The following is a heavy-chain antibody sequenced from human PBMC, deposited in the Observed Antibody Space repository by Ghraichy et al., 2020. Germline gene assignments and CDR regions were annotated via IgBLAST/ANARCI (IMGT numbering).Heavy chain of an antibody. J-gene: IGHJ3*01. V-gene: IGHV4-39*07. D-gene: IGHD1-26*01. Sequence: SETLSLSCTVSGDSISSSSYYWGWIRQPPGKGLEWIGSIYFTGSTFYNPSLKSRVTVSLDTSKNQFSLKLSSVTAADTAVYYCARGRPPQSGSYPDAFDFLGPGTIGPGSS. CDR2: IYFTGST. CDR3: ARGRPPQSGSYPDAFDF. CDR1: GDSISSSSYY.